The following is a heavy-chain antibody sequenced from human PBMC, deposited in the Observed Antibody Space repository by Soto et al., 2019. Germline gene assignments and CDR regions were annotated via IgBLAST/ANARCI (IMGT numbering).Heavy chain of an antibody. V-gene: IGHV2-5*02. CDR2: LYWDDDK. D-gene: IGHD2-15*01. CDR3: AHSRRRPSCRGGNCYHFDS. J-gene: IGHJ4*02. Sequence: QITLKESGPTLVKPTQTLTLTCSCSGFSISADGVGVGWIRQPPGKALQWLAILYWDDDKRYTPSLKSRLTITRDTSTSQVVLTMSNVEPVDTATYFCAHSRRRPSCRGGNCYHFDSWGQGTLVTVSS. CDR1: GFSISADGVG.